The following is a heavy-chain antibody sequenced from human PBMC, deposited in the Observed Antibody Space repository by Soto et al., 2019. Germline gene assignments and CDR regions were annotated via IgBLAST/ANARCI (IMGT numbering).Heavy chain of an antibody. CDR3: AKQPVYAILLWFGELS. V-gene: IGHV3-23*01. Sequence: GGSLRLSCAASGFTFSSYAMSWVRQAPGKGLEWVSAISGSGGSTYYADSVKGRFTISRDNSKNTLYLQMNSLRAEDTAVYYCAKQPVYAILLWFGELSWGQGTTVTVSS. J-gene: IGHJ6*02. CDR2: ISGSGGST. CDR1: GFTFSSYA. D-gene: IGHD3-10*01.